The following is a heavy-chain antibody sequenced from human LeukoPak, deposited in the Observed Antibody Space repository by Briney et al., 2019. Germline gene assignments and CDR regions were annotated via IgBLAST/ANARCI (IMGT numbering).Heavy chain of an antibody. V-gene: IGHV3-21*01. J-gene: IGHJ4*02. D-gene: IGHD3-16*02. CDR1: GFTFSSYS. CDR3: ARVGDYVWGSYRYGYFDY. CDR2: ISSSSSYI. Sequence: GGSLRLSCAASGFTFSSYSMNWVRQAPGKGLEWVSSISSSSSYIYYADSVKGRFTISRDNAKNSLYLQMNSLRAEDTAVYYCARVGDYVWGSYRYGYFDYRGQGTLVTVSS.